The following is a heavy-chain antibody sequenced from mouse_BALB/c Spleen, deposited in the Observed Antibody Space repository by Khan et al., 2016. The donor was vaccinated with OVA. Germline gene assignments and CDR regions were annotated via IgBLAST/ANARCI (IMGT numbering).Heavy chain of an antibody. CDR1: GFTFSSYS. CDR2: ISSGGDYT. J-gene: IGHJ3*01. CDR3: ASHLTGSFAY. Sequence: EVELVESGGDLVKPGGSLKLSCAASGFTFSSYSMSWVRQTPDKRLGWVASISSGGDYTYYPDIVKGRFTISSDNAKNTLYLQMSSLKSADTARYYCASHLTGSFAYWGQGTLVTVSA. V-gene: IGHV5-6*01. D-gene: IGHD4-1*01.